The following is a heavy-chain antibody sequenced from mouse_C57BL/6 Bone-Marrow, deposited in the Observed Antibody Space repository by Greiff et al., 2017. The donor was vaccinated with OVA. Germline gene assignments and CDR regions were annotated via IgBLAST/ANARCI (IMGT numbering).Heavy chain of an antibody. CDR3: ARCAQYYGSSDVRYYAMDD. Sequence: QVQLQQSGPELVKPGASVKLSCKASGYTFTSYDINWVKQRPGQGLEWIGWIYPRDGSTKYNEKFKGKATLTVVTSSSTAYMELNSLTSEDSAVEFCARCAQYYGSSDVRYYAMDDWGKGTSVTVSS. D-gene: IGHD1-1*01. CDR2: IYPRDGST. J-gene: IGHJ4*01. CDR1: GYTFTSYD. V-gene: IGHV1-85*01.